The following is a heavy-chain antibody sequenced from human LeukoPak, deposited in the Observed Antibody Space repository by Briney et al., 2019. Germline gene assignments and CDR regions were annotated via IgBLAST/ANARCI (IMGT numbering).Heavy chain of an antibody. Sequence: SETLSLTCTVSGGSISSSSYYLGWIRQPPGKGLEWIGSIYYSGSTYYNPSLKSRVTISVDTSKNQFSLKLSSVTAADTAVYYCARHLKYCSGGSCYSFFDYWGQGTLVTVSS. D-gene: IGHD2-15*01. CDR2: IYYSGST. J-gene: IGHJ4*02. CDR3: ARHLKYCSGGSCYSFFDY. V-gene: IGHV4-39*01. CDR1: GGSISSSSYY.